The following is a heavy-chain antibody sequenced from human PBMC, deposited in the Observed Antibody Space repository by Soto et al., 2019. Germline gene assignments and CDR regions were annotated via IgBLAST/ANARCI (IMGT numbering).Heavy chain of an antibody. CDR2: ISGSGGRS. V-gene: IGHV3-23*01. Sequence: EVQLLDSGGGLVQPGGSLRLSCAASGFTFSNYAMTWVRQGPGKGLEWVSGISGSGGRSYYADSVKGGFTISRDNSKITLSLQMHSLSAKDTAVYYCAKAHLVWSSAQPYSFDYWGQGTLVTVSS. CDR1: GFTFSNYA. D-gene: IGHD3-16*01. J-gene: IGHJ4*02. CDR3: AKAHLVWSSAQPYSFDY.